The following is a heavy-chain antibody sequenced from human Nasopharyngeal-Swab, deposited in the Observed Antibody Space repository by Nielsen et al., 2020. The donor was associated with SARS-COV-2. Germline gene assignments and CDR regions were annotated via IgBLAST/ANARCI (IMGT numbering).Heavy chain of an antibody. D-gene: IGHD3-22*01. V-gene: IGHV3-30-3*01. J-gene: IGHJ3*02. Sequence: GGSLRLSCAASGFTFSSYAMHWVRQAPGKGLEWVAVISYDGSNKYYADSVKGRFTISRDNSKNTLYLQMNSLRAEDTAVYYCARAHYYDSSGLAPSGAFDIWGQGKMVTVSS. CDR1: GFTFSSYA. CDR2: ISYDGSNK. CDR3: ARAHYYDSSGLAPSGAFDI.